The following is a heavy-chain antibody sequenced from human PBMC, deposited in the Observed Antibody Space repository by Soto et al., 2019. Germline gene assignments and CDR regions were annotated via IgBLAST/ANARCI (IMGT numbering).Heavy chain of an antibody. CDR2: MNRDGSER. CDR1: GLPFSSYC. CDR3: GRDAGRRFDY. D-gene: IGHD6-13*01. Sequence: EVQLVESGGGLVQPGGSMRRSGAASGLPFSSYCMTWAQQAPGKGLGWVASMNRDGSERRYVDSGEGRFTISRDNAKNSLFLQMNSLSPDDTAVYYCGRDAGRRFDYWGQGSLVTVSS. J-gene: IGHJ4*02. V-gene: IGHV3-7*01.